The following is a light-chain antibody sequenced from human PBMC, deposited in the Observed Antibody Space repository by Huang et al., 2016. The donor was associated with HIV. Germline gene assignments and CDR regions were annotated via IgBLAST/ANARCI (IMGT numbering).Light chain of an antibody. CDR1: LSVGSN. Sequence: EIVMTQSPATLSVSPGERATLSCRASLSVGSNLAWYQQKPGQAPRLLIYGAFTRATDIPGRVSGSKSGTEFTLTISSLQSEDFAVYYCQQYDNWPLTFGGGTNVEI. CDR3: QQYDNWPLT. J-gene: IGKJ4*01. V-gene: IGKV3-15*01. CDR2: GAF.